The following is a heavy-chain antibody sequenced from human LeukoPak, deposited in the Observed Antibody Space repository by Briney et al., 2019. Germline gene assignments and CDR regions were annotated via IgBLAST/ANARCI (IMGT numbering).Heavy chain of an antibody. CDR1: GFTFNNYS. D-gene: IGHD2-2*01. CDR2: ISYDGSNK. J-gene: IGHJ6*02. CDR3: ARGGYCTSTSCYLVHYYGMDV. V-gene: IGHV3-30-3*01. Sequence: PGGSLRLSCAASGFTFNNYSMHWVRQAPGKGLEWAALISYDGSNKYYADSVKGRFTISRDNSKNTLNLQMNSLRAEGTAVYYCARGGYCTSTSCYLVHYYGMDVWGQGTTVTVSS.